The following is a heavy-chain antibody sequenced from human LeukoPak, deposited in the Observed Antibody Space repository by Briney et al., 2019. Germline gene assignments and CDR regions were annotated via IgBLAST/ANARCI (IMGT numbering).Heavy chain of an antibody. J-gene: IGHJ4*02. Sequence: GASVKVSCKASGYTFTNYAMNWVRQAPGQGLEWMGWINTNTGNPTYAQDFTGRFVFSLDTSVSTAYLQISSLKAEDTAVYYCASLNSYGCWGEYYFDYWGQGTLVTVSS. V-gene: IGHV7-4-1*02. D-gene: IGHD5-18*01. CDR1: GYTFTNYA. CDR3: ASLNSYGCWGEYYFDY. CDR2: INTNTGNP.